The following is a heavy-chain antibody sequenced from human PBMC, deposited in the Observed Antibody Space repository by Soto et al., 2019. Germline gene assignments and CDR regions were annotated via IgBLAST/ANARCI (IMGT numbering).Heavy chain of an antibody. CDR2: IYYSGST. Sequence: PSETLSLTCTVSGGSISSGGYYWSWIRQHPGKGLEWIGYIYYSGSTYYNPSLKSRVTISVDTSKNQFSLKLSSVTAADTAVYYCARGHSSGYYPLDYWGQRTLVTVSS. J-gene: IGHJ4*02. D-gene: IGHD3-22*01. V-gene: IGHV4-31*03. CDR1: GGSISSGGYY. CDR3: ARGHSSGYYPLDY.